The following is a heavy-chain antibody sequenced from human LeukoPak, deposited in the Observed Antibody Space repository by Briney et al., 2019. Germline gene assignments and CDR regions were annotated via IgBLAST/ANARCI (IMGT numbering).Heavy chain of an antibody. V-gene: IGHV3-23*01. Sequence: PGGSLRLSCAAPGFTFSSYAMSWVRQAPGKGLEWVSAITGSGGSTYYADSVKGQFTISRDNSKNTLYLQMNSLRADDTAVYYCAKLYSTYQNYYYYYYMDVWGKGTTVTVSS. CDR1: GFTFSSYA. J-gene: IGHJ6*03. CDR3: AKLYSTYQNYYYYYYMDV. CDR2: ITGSGGST. D-gene: IGHD6-13*01.